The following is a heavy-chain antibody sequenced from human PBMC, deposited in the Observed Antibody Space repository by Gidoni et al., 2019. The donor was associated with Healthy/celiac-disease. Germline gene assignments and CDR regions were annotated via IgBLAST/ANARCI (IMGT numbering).Heavy chain of an antibody. Sequence: EVQLLSSGRVLVQPGGPLRLSCAASGLPFSSDAMSWVRQAPGKGLECVSAISGSGDSTDYADCVKGRFTISRDNSKNTLYLQMNGVRAEDTAGEYCLRMVVVVRAKEIDYWGQGTLVTVSS. CDR3: LRMVVVVRAKEIDY. V-gene: IGHV3-23*01. D-gene: IGHD3-22*01. J-gene: IGHJ4*02. CDR1: GLPFSSDA. CDR2: ISGSGDST.